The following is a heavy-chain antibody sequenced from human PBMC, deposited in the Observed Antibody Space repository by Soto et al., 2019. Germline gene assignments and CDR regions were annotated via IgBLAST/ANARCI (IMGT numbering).Heavy chain of an antibody. D-gene: IGHD4-17*01. J-gene: IGHJ4*02. V-gene: IGHV1-46*01. CDR2: VNPSGDNT. Sequence: ASVNVSCKASGYTFTRYYIHWVRQAPGQGLEWMGIVNPSGDNTNYAQKFRGRVTMTRDTSTNTVHMELSSLRSEDTAVYFCARELGGTTVNTMFDHWGQGTVVTVSS. CDR3: ARELGGTTVNTMFDH. CDR1: GYTFTRYY.